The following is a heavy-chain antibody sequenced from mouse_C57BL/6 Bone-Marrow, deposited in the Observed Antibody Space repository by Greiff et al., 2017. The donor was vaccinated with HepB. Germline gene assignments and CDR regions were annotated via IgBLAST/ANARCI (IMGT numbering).Heavy chain of an antibody. CDR1: GFTFSSYA. CDR2: ISDGGSYT. V-gene: IGHV5-4*01. Sequence: EVKLQESGGGLVKPGGSLKLSCAASGFTFSSYAMSWVRQTPEKRLEWVATISDGGSYTYYPDNVKGRFTISRDNAKNNLYLQMSHLKSEDTAMYYCARDPPLDGSHYFDYWGQGTTLTVSS. D-gene: IGHD1-1*01. CDR3: ARDPPLDGSHYFDY. J-gene: IGHJ2*01.